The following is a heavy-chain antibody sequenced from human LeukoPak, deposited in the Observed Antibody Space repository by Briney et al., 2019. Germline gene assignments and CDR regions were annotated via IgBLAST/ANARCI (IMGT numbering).Heavy chain of an antibody. Sequence: PGGSLRLSCAASGFTFSSYNMNWVRQAPGKGLEWVSDISGSGGSTYYADSVKGRFTISRDNSNNTLYLQMNSLRVEDTAVYYCAPDPNKWLRNYWGQGTLVTVSS. CDR1: GFTFSSYN. J-gene: IGHJ4*02. CDR3: APDPNKWLRNY. V-gene: IGHV3-23*01. CDR2: ISGSGGST. D-gene: IGHD5-12*01.